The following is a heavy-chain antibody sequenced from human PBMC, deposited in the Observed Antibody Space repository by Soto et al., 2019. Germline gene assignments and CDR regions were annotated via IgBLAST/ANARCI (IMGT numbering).Heavy chain of an antibody. V-gene: IGHV4-59*01. D-gene: IGHD2-21*02. CDR3: ARASPPYYCGGDCLAFDY. CDR2: IWHSGST. Sequence: SETLSLTCTVSGGSIRSYYWSWIRQPPGKGLEWIGYIWHSGSTSYDPSLKSRVAMSADPSKNQFSLELSSVTAADTAVYYCARASPPYYCGGDCLAFDYWGQGTLVTVSS. CDR1: GGSIRSYY. J-gene: IGHJ4*02.